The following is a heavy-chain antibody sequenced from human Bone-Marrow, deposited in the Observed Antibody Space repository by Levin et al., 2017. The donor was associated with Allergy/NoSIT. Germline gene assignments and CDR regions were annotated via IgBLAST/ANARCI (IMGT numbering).Heavy chain of an antibody. CDR2: INPNSGGT. V-gene: IGHV1-2*06. CDR1: GYTFTGYY. J-gene: IGHJ3*02. CDR3: ARDCSRTRGAFDI. Sequence: GESLKISCKASGYTFTGYYMHWVRQAPGQGLEWMGRINPNSGGTNYAQKFQGRVTMTRDTSISTAYMELSRLRSDDTAVYYCARDCSRTRGAFDIWGQGTMVTVSS. D-gene: IGHD2-2*01.